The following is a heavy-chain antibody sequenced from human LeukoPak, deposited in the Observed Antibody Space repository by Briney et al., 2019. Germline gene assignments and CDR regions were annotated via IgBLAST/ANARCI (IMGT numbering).Heavy chain of an antibody. CDR3: ARVFLTYSGYDLNFFDS. Sequence: GGSLRLSCAASGFTFSNYSMTWVRQAPRKGLEWVSSISSLGSYTYYADSVKGRFTISRDNADNSLCLQMNSLRGEDTAVYYCARVFLTYSGYDLNFFDSWGQGALVTVSP. CDR1: GFTFSNYS. V-gene: IGHV3-21*01. J-gene: IGHJ4*02. D-gene: IGHD5-12*01. CDR2: ISSLGSYT.